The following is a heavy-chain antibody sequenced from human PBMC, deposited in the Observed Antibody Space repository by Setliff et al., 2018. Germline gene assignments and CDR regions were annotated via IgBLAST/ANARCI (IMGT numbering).Heavy chain of an antibody. J-gene: IGHJ5*02. V-gene: IGHV4-38-2*02. CDR3: ATDGPVLNGDYIS. D-gene: IGHD3-10*01. CDR1: GFSISSGYY. CDR2: IYQNGIT. Sequence: SENPVLTCAVSGFSISSGYYWGWIRQPPGKGLEWIGTIYQNGITYYNPSVKSRVTISVDKSKNQFSLSLRSVTAADTAVYYCATDGPVLNGDYISWGQGTLVTAPQ.